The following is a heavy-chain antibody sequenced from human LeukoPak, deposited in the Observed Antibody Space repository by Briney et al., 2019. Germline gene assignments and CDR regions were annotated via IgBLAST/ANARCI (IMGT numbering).Heavy chain of an antibody. CDR1: GFTFSSYA. CDR2: ISGSGGST. Sequence: PGGSLRLSCAASGFTFSSYAMSWVRQAPGKGLEWVSAISGSGGSTYYADSVKGRFTISRDSSKNTLYLQMNSLRAEDTAVYYCARAPRAAAGTWLHYYYYMDVWGKGTTVTVSS. CDR3: ARAPRAAAGTWLHYYYYMDV. J-gene: IGHJ6*03. V-gene: IGHV3-23*01. D-gene: IGHD6-13*01.